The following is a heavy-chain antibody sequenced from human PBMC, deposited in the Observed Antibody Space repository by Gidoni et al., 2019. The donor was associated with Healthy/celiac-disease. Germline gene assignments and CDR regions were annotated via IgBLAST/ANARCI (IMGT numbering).Heavy chain of an antibody. J-gene: IGHJ4*02. CDR3: ARLSFGGVIGPFDY. CDR2: IKQDGSEK. Sequence: EVQLVESGGGLVQPGGSLSLACAASGFTFSSYWLSWVRQAPGKGLEWVANIKQDGSEKYYVDSVKGRFTISRDNAKNSLYLQMNSLRAEDTAVYYCARLSFGGVIGPFDYWGQGTLVTVSS. D-gene: IGHD3-16*01. CDR1: GFTFSSYW. V-gene: IGHV3-7*01.